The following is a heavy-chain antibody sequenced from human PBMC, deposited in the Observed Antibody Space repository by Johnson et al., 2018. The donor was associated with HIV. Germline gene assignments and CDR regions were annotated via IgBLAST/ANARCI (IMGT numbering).Heavy chain of an antibody. V-gene: IGHV3-30-3*01. CDR1: GFTVSSTY. CDR3: AREPGLVAAFDI. D-gene: IGHD6-19*01. CDR2: ISYDGSNK. Sequence: VQLVESGGGLIQPGGSLRLSCAASGFTVSSTYMSWVRQAPGKGLEWVAVISYDGSNKYYADSVKGRFTISRDNSKNTLYLQMNSLRAEDTAVYYCAREPGLVAAFDIWGQGTMVTVSS. J-gene: IGHJ3*02.